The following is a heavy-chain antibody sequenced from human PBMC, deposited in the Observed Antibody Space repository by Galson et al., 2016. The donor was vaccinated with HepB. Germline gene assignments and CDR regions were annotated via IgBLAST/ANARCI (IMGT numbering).Heavy chain of an antibody. V-gene: IGHV3-7*01. CDR3: AREICQGYCLYHYYGMDV. CDR2: IKQDGSEK. CDR1: GFTFSSYW. D-gene: IGHD2-15*01. Sequence: SLRLSCAASGFTFSSYWMGWVRQAPGKGLEWVANIKQDGSEKYYADSVKGRFTISRDNAKNSLHLQMNSLRAEDTAVYYCAREICQGYCLYHYYGMDVWGQGTTVTVSS. J-gene: IGHJ6*02.